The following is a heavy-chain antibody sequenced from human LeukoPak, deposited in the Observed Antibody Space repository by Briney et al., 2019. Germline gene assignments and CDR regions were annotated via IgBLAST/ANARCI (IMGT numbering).Heavy chain of an antibody. CDR3: ARITGIEAAGDY. D-gene: IGHD6-25*01. Sequence: GGTLRLSCAASGFTFSMYWMSWVRQAPGKGLEWVANIKHDGSEKFYVDSVKGRFIISRDNAKNSLFLQLNSLRDEDTAVYYCARITGIEAAGDYWGQGTLVTVSS. CDR1: GFTFSMYW. CDR2: IKHDGSEK. V-gene: IGHV3-7*04. J-gene: IGHJ4*02.